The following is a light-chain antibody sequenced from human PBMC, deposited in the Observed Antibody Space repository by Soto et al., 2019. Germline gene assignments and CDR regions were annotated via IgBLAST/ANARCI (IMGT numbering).Light chain of an antibody. J-gene: IGLJ2*01. CDR3: SSHTTSSTLVV. Sequence: QSALTQPASVSGSPGQSITISCTGTSSDVGGYNSVSWYQQYPGKAPKLMISDVSIRPSGVSNRFSASKSGNTASLTISRLQAEDEADYYCSSHTTSSTLVVFGGGTKLTVL. V-gene: IGLV2-14*01. CDR2: DVS. CDR1: SSDVGGYNS.